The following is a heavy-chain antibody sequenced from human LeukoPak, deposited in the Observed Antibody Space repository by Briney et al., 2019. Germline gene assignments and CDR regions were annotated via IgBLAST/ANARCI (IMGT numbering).Heavy chain of an antibody. Sequence: PSETLSLTCTVSGGSISSGDYYWSWIRQPPGKGLGWIGYIYYSGSTYYNPSLKSRVTISVDTSKNQFSLKLSSVTAADTAVYYCARHYGSGSYFGYWGQGTLVTVSS. CDR3: ARHYGSGSYFGY. CDR1: GGSISSGDYY. V-gene: IGHV4-30-4*01. D-gene: IGHD3-10*01. J-gene: IGHJ4*02. CDR2: IYYSGST.